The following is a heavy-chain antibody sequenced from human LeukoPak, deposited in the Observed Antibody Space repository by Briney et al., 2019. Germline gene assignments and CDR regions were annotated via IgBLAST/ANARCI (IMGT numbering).Heavy chain of an antibody. CDR1: GFTFSSYG. CDR2: IWYDGSNK. CDR3: ARGRVYYDILTGYYRAFDI. Sequence: GGSLRLSCAASGFTFSSYGMHWVRQAPGKGLEWVAVIWYDGSNKYYADSVKGRFTISRDNSKNTLYLQMNSLRAEDTAVYYCARGRVYYDILTGYYRAFDIWGQGTMVTVSS. V-gene: IGHV3-33*01. J-gene: IGHJ3*02. D-gene: IGHD3-9*01.